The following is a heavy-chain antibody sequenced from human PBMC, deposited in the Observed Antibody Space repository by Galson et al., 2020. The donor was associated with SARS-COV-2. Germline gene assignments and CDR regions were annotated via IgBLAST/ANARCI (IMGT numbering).Heavy chain of an antibody. D-gene: IGHD3-22*01. Sequence: ASETLSLTCTVSGGSISSYYWSWIRQPPGKGLEWIGYIYYSGSTNYNPSLKSRVTISVDTSKNQFFLKLSSVTAADTAVYYCARALYYYDSSGYGINWFDPWGQGTLVTVSS. CDR2: IYYSGST. CDR3: ARALYYYDSSGYGINWFDP. CDR1: GGSISSYY. V-gene: IGHV4-59*01. J-gene: IGHJ5*02.